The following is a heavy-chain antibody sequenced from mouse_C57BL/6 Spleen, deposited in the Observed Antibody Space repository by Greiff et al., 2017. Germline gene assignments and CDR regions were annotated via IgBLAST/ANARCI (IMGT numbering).Heavy chain of an antibody. CDR3: AKNGDYSNYYAMDY. CDR2: IWRGGST. D-gene: IGHD2-5*01. CDR1: GFSLTSYG. J-gene: IGHJ4*01. V-gene: IGHV2-5*01. Sequence: VQLQQSGPGLVQPSQSLSITCTVSGFSLTSYGVHWVRQSPGKGLEWLGVIWRGGSTDYNAAFMSRLSITKDNSKSQVFFKMNSLQADETAIYYCAKNGDYSNYYAMDYWGQGTSVTVSS.